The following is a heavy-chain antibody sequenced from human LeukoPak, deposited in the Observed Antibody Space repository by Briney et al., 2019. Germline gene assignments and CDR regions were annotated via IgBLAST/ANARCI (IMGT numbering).Heavy chain of an antibody. Sequence: GGSLRLSCAASGFTFSSYSMNWVRQAPGKGLEWVSSISSSSSYIYYADSVKGRFTISRDNAKNSLYLQMNSLRAEDTAVYYCARDAGQQWLVSLIPYGMDVWGQGTTVTVSS. V-gene: IGHV3-21*01. CDR2: ISSSSSYI. J-gene: IGHJ6*02. D-gene: IGHD6-19*01. CDR1: GFTFSSYS. CDR3: ARDAGQQWLVSLIPYGMDV.